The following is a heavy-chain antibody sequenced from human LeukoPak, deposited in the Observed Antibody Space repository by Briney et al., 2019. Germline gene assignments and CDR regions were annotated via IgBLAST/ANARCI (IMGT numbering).Heavy chain of an antibody. D-gene: IGHD6-19*01. CDR2: IYYSGST. CDR3: ARDNGSGWYGGVYYYGMDV. J-gene: IGHJ6*02. Sequence: PSETLSLTCTVSGGSISSYYWGWIRQPPGKGLEWIGYIYYSGSTNYNPSLKSRVTISVDTSKNQFSLKLSSVTAADTAVYYCARDNGSGWYGGVYYYGMDVWGQGTTVTVSS. V-gene: IGHV4-59*01. CDR1: GGSISSYY.